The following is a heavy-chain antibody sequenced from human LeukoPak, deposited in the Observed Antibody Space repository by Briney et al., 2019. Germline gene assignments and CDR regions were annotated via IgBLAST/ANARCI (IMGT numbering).Heavy chain of an antibody. CDR2: ISSSGGST. D-gene: IGHD6-13*01. CDR3: AKYCGYSSSWYKLGFDY. CDR1: GFTFSTYA. J-gene: IGHJ4*02. Sequence: GGSLRLSCAASGFTFSTYAMSWVRQAPGKGLEWVSAISSSGGSTYYADSVKGRFTISRDNSKNTLYLLMNSLRAEDTAVYYCAKYCGYSSSWYKLGFDYWGQGTLVTVSS. V-gene: IGHV3-23*01.